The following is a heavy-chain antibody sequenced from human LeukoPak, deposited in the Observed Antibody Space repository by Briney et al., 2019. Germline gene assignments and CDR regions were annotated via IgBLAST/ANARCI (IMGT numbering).Heavy chain of an antibody. V-gene: IGHV1-18*01. CDR1: GYRVSSFA. D-gene: IGHD1-14*01. CDR2: IAANNDHT. CDR3: ARDKPGWGAFDV. J-gene: IGHJ3*01. Sequence: ASVKVSCKASGYRVSSFAIIWVRQAPGQGLERLGWIAANNDHTHYALNVQGRVTMTTDTSTDTAYMELRNLRSDDTAVYFCARDKPGWGAFDVWGQGTVVTVSS.